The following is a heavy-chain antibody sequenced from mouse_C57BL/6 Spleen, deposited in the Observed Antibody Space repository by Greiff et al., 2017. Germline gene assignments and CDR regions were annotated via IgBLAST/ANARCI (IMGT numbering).Heavy chain of an antibody. V-gene: IGHV5-4*01. J-gene: IGHJ3*01. CDR1: GFTFSSYA. CDR2: ISDGGSYT. CDR3: ARDGNYAY. D-gene: IGHD2-1*01. Sequence: EVQLVESGGGLVKPGGSLKLSCAASGFTFSSYAMSWVRQTPEKRLEWVATISDGGSYTYYPDNVKGRFTISRDNAKNNLYLQMSHLKSEDTAMYYCARDGNYAYWGQGTLGTVSA.